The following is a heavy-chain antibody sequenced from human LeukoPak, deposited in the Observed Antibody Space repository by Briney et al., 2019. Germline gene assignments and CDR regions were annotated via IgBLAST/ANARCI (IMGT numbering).Heavy chain of an antibody. J-gene: IGHJ6*03. CDR3: TRALLWFGELSRYYYYYYMDV. CDR2: IRSKAYGGTT. Sequence: GRSLRLSCTASGFTFGDYAMSWVRQAPGKGLEWVGFIRSKAYGGTTEYAESVKGRFTISRDDSKSIAYLQMNSLKTEDTAVYYCTRALLWFGELSRYYYYYYMDVWGKGTTVTVSS. D-gene: IGHD3-10*01. CDR1: GFTFGDYA. V-gene: IGHV3-49*04.